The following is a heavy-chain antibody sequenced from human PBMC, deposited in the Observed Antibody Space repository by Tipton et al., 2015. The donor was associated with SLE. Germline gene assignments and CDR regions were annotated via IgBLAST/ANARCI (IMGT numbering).Heavy chain of an antibody. CDR3: ARSGYSSSWYRGAFDI. Sequence: TLSLTCAVYGGSFSGYYWSWIRQPPGKGLEWIGEINHSGSTNYNPSLKSRVTISVDTSKNQFSLKLSSVTAADTAVYYCARSGYSSSWYRGAFDIWGQGTMVTVSS. CDR1: GGSFSGYY. V-gene: IGHV4-34*01. J-gene: IGHJ3*02. D-gene: IGHD6-13*01. CDR2: INHSGST.